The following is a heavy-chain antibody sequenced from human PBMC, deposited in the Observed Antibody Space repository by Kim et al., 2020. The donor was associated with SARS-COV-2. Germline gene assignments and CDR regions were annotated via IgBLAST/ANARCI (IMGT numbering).Heavy chain of an antibody. V-gene: IGHV3-15*01. J-gene: IGHJ6*02. CDR1: GFTFSNAW. Sequence: GGSLRLSCAASGFTFSNAWMSWVRQAPGKGLEWVGRIKSKTDGGTTDYAAPVKGRFTISRDDSKNTLYLQMNSLKTEDTAVYYCTTGATKVYYYGMDVWGQGTTVTVSS. CDR2: IKSKTDGGTT. CDR3: TTGATKVYYYGMDV.